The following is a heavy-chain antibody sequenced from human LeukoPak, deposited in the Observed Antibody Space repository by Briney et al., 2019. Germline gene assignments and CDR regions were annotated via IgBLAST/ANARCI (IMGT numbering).Heavy chain of an antibody. CDR3: ARAEDYYGSGSYYWFDP. Sequence: SQTLSLTCAISGDSVSSNSAAWNWIRQSPSRGLEWLGRTYYRSKWYNDYAVSVKSRITINPDTSKNQFSLQLNSVTPEDTAVYYCARAEDYYGSGSYYWFDPWGQGTPVTVSS. D-gene: IGHD3-10*01. CDR1: GDSVSSNSAA. V-gene: IGHV6-1*01. CDR2: TYYRSKWYN. J-gene: IGHJ5*02.